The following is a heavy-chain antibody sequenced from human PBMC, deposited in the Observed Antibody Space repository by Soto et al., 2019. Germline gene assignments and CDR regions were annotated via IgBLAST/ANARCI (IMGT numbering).Heavy chain of an antibody. Sequence: EVQLVESGGGLVQPGGSLRLSCAASGVTCSSYGMHWVRQAPGKGLVWVSRINSDGSSTSYADSVKGRFTIPRDNAKNQLYLQMNSLRAEDTAVCYCALSHTVTTDYWGQGTLVTVSS. D-gene: IGHD4-17*01. CDR1: GVTCSSYG. CDR3: ALSHTVTTDY. V-gene: IGHV3-74*01. J-gene: IGHJ4*02. CDR2: INSDGSST.